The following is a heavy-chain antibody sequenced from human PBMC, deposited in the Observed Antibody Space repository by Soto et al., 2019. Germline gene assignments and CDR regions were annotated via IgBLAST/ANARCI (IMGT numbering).Heavy chain of an antibody. V-gene: IGHV4-39*01. J-gene: IGHJ6*03. CDR2: IYYSGST. CDR3: ARHPHRWSGYDGPWSGGGRISYYYYYMDV. D-gene: IGHD5-12*01. Sequence: SETLSLTCTVSGGSISSSSYYWGWIRQPPGKGLEWIGSIYYSGSTYYNPSLKSRVTISVDTSKNQFSLKLSSVTAADTAVYYCARHPHRWSGYDGPWSGGGRISYYYYYMDVWGKGTTVTVSS. CDR1: GGSISSSSYY.